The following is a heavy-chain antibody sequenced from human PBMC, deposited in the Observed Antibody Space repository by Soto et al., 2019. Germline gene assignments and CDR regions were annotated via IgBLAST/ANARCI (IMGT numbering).Heavy chain of an antibody. CDR3: ARDHLILPAHDFFYGSDV. CDR2: IPQDGVDG. V-gene: IGHV3-7*03. J-gene: IGHJ6*02. CDR1: GFIFSMYS. D-gene: IGHD2-21*02. Sequence: DVKLVESGGGMVQPGDSLSLSCEVSGFIFSMYSMSWVRQTPGKGLEWVAKIPQDGVDGHYADAVKGRFTISRDNGKNSLYLQMNNLRAEDTAVYYCARDHLILPAHDFFYGSDVWGRGATVTVSS.